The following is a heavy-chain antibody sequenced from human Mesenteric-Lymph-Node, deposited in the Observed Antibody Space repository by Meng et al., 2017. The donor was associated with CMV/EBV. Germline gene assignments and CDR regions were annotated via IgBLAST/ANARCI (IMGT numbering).Heavy chain of an antibody. D-gene: IGHD2-8*01. J-gene: IGHJ5*02. Sequence: GGSLRLSCAVSGFTVSSNYMSWVRQAPGKGLEWVSVIYSGGSTYYADSVKGRFTISRDNSKNTLYLQMNSLRAEDTAVYYCARVPADGWFDPWGQGTLVTVSS. CDR1: GFTVSSNY. V-gene: IGHV3-66*02. CDR3: ARVPADGWFDP. CDR2: IYSGGST.